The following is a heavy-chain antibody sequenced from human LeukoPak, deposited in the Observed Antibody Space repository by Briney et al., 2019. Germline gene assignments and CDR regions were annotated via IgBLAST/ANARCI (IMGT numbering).Heavy chain of an antibody. D-gene: IGHD2-2*01. J-gene: IGHJ4*02. V-gene: IGHV4-59*01. CDR1: GVSISNYY. Sequence: SETLSLTCTVSGVSISNYYWNWIRQPPGKGLEWIGYIHYSESTNYNPSLTSRTTILVDTSENQFSLKLTSVTAADTAVYYCATTKYPRAGAFDYWGQGTLVTVSS. CDR2: IHYSEST. CDR3: ATTKYPRAGAFDY.